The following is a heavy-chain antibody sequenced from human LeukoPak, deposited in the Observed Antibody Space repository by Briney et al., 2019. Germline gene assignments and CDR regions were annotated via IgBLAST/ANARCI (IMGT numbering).Heavy chain of an antibody. D-gene: IGHD3-22*01. J-gene: IGHJ4*02. CDR3: AKGDSSAFTYYFDY. V-gene: IGHV3-23*01. Sequence: LPGGSLRLSCAASGFTFSSYAMSWVRQAPGKGLEWVSAISGSGGSTYYADSVKGRFTISRDNSKNTLYLHMNSLRAGDTAVYYCAKGDSSAFTYYFDYWGQGSLVTVSS. CDR2: ISGSGGST. CDR1: GFTFSSYA.